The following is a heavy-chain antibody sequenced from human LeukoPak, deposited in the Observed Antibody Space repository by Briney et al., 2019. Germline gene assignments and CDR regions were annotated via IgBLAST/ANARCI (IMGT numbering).Heavy chain of an antibody. J-gene: IGHJ6*02. CDR2: IYPGDSDT. CDR3: ARHLAVTTGTTIHGTMDV. D-gene: IGHD1-1*01. Sequence: GESLKISCKGSGYTFTSYWIGWVRQMPGKGLEWMGIIYPGDSDTRYSPSFQGQVAISVDKSTSTAYLQWSSLKASDTAMYYCARHLAVTTGTTIHGTMDVWGQGTTVTVSS. V-gene: IGHV5-51*01. CDR1: GYTFTSYW.